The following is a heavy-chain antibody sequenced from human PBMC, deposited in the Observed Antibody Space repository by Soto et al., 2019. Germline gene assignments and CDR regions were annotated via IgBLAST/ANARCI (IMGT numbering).Heavy chain of an antibody. CDR2: IFPIFGTT. J-gene: IGHJ4*02. V-gene: IGHV1-69*01. CDR1: GGTFSSYP. D-gene: IGHD6-19*01. CDR3: AMIEYSSGSDY. Sequence: QVQLVQSGAEVKKPGSSVKVSCKASGGTFSSYPITWVRQAPGQGLEWLGGIFPIFGTTNYAQRFEDRVTITADELTSTAYMELRSLRSEDTAVYYCAMIEYSSGSDYWGQGTLVTVSS.